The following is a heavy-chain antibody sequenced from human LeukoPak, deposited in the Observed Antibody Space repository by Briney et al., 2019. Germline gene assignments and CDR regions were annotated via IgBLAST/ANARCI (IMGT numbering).Heavy chain of an antibody. J-gene: IGHJ4*02. CDR2: ISGSGGST. D-gene: IGHD1-14*01. V-gene: IGHV3-23*01. CDR3: ARGGNRLKEF. CDR1: GFTFSDSW. Sequence: GGSLRLSCAASGFTFSDSWMSWVRQAPGKGPEWVSAISGSGGSTYYADSVKGRFTTSRDNSKNTLYLQMNSLRAEDTAVYFCARGGNRLKEFWGQGTLVTVSS.